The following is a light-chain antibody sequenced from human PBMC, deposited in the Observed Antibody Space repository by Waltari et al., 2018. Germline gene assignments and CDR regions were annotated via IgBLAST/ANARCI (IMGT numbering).Light chain of an antibody. J-gene: IGLJ6*01. V-gene: IGLV3-19*01. CDR2: GKN. CDR1: SLRSYY. Sequence: SSELTRDPAVSVALGQTVRITCQGDSLRSYYASWYQQKPGQAPVLVIYGKNNRPSGIPYRFSGSSSGNTASWTITGAQAEYEADYYCYSRDISFNHLDLFGICTKLTVL. CDR3: YSRDISFNHLDL.